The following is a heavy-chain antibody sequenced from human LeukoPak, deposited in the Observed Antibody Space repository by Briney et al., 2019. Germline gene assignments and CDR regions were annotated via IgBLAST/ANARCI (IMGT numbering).Heavy chain of an antibody. Sequence: SETLSLTCAVYGGSFSGYYWSWIRQPPGKGLGWIGEINHSGSTNYNPSLESRVTMSVDASKNQFSLKLSSVTAADTAVYYCARARSSWWVDYWGQGTLVTVSS. V-gene: IGHV4-34*01. CDR3: ARARSSWWVDY. CDR2: INHSGST. J-gene: IGHJ4*02. D-gene: IGHD6-13*01. CDR1: GGSFSGYY.